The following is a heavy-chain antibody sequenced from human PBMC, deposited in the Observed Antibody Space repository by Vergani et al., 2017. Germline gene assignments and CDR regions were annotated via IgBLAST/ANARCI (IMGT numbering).Heavy chain of an antibody. Sequence: QVQLQESGPGLVKPSETLSITCTVSGGSISSYYWSWIRQPAGKGLEWIGRIYTSGSTNYNPSLKSRVTMSVDTSKNQFSLKLSSVTAADTAVYYCARVGDWNYYPPYYYYYGMDVWGQGTTVTVSS. J-gene: IGHJ6*02. V-gene: IGHV4-4*07. CDR1: GGSISSYY. D-gene: IGHD1-7*01. CDR3: ARVGDWNYYPPYYYYYGMDV. CDR2: IYTSGST.